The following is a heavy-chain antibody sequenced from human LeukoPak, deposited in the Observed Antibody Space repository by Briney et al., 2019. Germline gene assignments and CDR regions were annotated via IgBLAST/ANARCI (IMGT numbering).Heavy chain of an antibody. CDR2: VNHSGST. CDR1: GGSFSGYY. D-gene: IGHD4-17*01. V-gene: IGHV4-34*01. J-gene: IGHJ5*02. Sequence: PSETLSLTCAVYGGSFSGYYWSWIRQPSGKGLEWIGEVNHSGSTNYNPSLKSRVTTSVDTSKNQFSLKLSSVTAADTAVYYCARGRFDGDYVGPNWFDPWGQETLVTVSS. CDR3: ARGRFDGDYVGPNWFDP.